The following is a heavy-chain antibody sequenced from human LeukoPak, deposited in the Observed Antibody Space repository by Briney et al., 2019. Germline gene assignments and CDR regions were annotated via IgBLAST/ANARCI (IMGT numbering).Heavy chain of an antibody. J-gene: IGHJ4*02. CDR1: GGTFSNFA. V-gene: IGHV1-69*04. Sequence: SVKVSCKASGGTFSNFAFSWVRQAPGQGLQWVGRIIPIVDVTSYAQNFKGRVTITADESTTTAYMELSSLRSEDTAVYYCAREMGDREFYFDYWGQGTLVSVSS. CDR2: IIPIVDVT. D-gene: IGHD3-10*01. CDR3: AREMGDREFYFDY.